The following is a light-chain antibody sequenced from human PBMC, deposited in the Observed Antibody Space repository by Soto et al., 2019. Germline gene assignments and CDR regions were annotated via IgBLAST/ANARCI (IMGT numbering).Light chain of an antibody. V-gene: IGKV1-39*01. Sequence: DIQMTQSPSSLSASVGDRVTITCRASQSISSYLNWYQQKPGKAPKLLIYAASSLQSGVPSRFSGSGSGTEFTLTSSSLLPEDFATYYCQQSYSTPRVTFGQGTKLEIK. CDR3: QQSYSTPRVT. J-gene: IGKJ2*01. CDR2: AAS. CDR1: QSISSY.